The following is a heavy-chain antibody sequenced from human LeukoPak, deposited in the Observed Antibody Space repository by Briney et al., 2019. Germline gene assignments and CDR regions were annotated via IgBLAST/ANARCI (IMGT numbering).Heavy chain of an antibody. J-gene: IGHJ4*02. V-gene: IGHV3-48*03. Sequence: GGSLRLSCAASGFTFSSYEMNWVRQAPGKGLDWVSYISSSGSTISYADSVKGRFTISRDNAKNSLYLQMNSLRAEDTAFYYCARGGITIFGGIIYQDYWGQGTLVTVSS. D-gene: IGHD3-3*01. CDR1: GFTFSSYE. CDR3: ARGGITIFGGIIYQDY. CDR2: ISSSGSTI.